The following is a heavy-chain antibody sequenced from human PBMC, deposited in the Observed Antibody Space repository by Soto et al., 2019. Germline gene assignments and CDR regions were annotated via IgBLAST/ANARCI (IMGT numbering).Heavy chain of an antibody. CDR3: AREGPYYDILTGYLTIYYFDY. Sequence: ASGKVSCKASGYTFTSYGISWVRQAPGQGLEWMGWISAYNGNTNYAQKLQGRVTMTTDTSTSTAYMELRSLRSDDTAVYYCAREGPYYDILTGYLTIYYFDYWGQGTLVTVSS. J-gene: IGHJ4*02. CDR2: ISAYNGNT. D-gene: IGHD3-9*01. V-gene: IGHV1-18*04. CDR1: GYTFTSYG.